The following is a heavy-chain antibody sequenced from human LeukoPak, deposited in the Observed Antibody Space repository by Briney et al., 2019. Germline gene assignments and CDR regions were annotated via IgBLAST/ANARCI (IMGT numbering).Heavy chain of an antibody. D-gene: IGHD3-22*01. J-gene: IGHJ5*02. V-gene: IGHV1-46*01. Sequence: ASVKVSCKASGYTFTSYYMHWVRQAPGQGLEWMGIINPSGGSTSYAQKFQGRVTMTRDMSTSTVYMELSSLRSEDTAVYYCAREAYYYDSSGPPRGQNWFDPWGQGTLVTVSS. CDR2: INPSGGST. CDR3: AREAYYYDSSGPPRGQNWFDP. CDR1: GYTFTSYY.